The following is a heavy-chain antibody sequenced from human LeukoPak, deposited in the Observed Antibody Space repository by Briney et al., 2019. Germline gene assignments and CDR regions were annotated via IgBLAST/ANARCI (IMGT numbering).Heavy chain of an antibody. V-gene: IGHV3-23*01. CDR1: GFSFSSYA. CDR2: ITGSGSTT. Sequence: GGSLRLSCAASGFSFSSYAMSWVRQAPGKGLEWVSAITGSGSTTYYADSVKGRFTISRDNSKNTLYLQMSSLRAEDTAVYYCXXXQXXXXXXXPXYYXGMDVWGQGTTVTVSS. CDR3: XXXQXXXXXXXPXYYXGMDV. J-gene: IGHJ6*02.